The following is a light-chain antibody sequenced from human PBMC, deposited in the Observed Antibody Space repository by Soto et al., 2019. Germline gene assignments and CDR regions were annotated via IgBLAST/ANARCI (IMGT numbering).Light chain of an antibody. CDR2: GAS. Sequence: EIVMTQSPATLSVSPGERATLSCRASQSVSSNLAWYQQKPGQAPRLLIYGASTRATGIPARFSGSGSGTEFTLTMSILQSADFAVYYCQQYNNSPPWTVGQGTKVETK. CDR3: QQYNNSPPWT. V-gene: IGKV3-15*01. J-gene: IGKJ1*01. CDR1: QSVSSN.